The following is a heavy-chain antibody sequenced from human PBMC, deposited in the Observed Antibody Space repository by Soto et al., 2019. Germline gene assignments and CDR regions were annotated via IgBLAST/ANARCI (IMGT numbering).Heavy chain of an antibody. CDR1: GFIFNRYG. V-gene: IGHV3-33*01. J-gene: IGHJ6*02. Sequence: QVQLVESGGGVVQPGRSLRLSCAASGFIFNRYGMHWVRQVPGKGLEWVADIWYDGCNKNYADSVKGRFTISRDNSKNTLSLQMNSLRAEDTAVYYCARGPGRPPLRNYGMDVWGQGTTVTVSS. CDR2: IWYDGCNK. CDR3: ARGPGRPPLRNYGMDV.